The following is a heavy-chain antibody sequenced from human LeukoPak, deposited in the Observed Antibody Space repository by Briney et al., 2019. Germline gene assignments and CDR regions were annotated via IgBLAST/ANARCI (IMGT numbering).Heavy chain of an antibody. CDR2: INPNSGGT. V-gene: IGHV1-2*02. CDR3: ARWSDGRAFDI. CDR1: GYTFTGYY. D-gene: IGHD1-26*01. Sequence: ASVKVSCKTSGYTFTGYYMHWVRQAPGQGLEWMGWINPNSGGTNYAQKFQGRVTMARDTSISKAYMELSRLRSDDTAVYYCARWSDGRAFDIWGQGTMVTVSS. J-gene: IGHJ3*02.